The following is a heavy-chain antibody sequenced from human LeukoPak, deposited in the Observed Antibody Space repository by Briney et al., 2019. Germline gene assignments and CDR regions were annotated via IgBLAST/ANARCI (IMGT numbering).Heavy chain of an antibody. CDR1: GGSISSGDYY. CDR3: ARARGYCSSTSCYPDAFDI. J-gene: IGHJ3*02. CDR2: IYYSGST. D-gene: IGHD2-2*01. Sequence: SRTLSLTCTVSGGSISSGDYYWSWIRQPPGKGLEWIGYIYYSGSTYYNPSLKSRVTISVDTSKNQFSLKLSSVTAADTAVYYCARARGYCSSTSCYPDAFDIWGQGTMVTVSS. V-gene: IGHV4-30-4*08.